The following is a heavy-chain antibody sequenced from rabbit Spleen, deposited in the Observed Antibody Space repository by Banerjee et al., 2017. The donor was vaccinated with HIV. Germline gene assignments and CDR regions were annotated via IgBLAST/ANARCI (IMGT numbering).Heavy chain of an antibody. J-gene: IGHJ3*01. D-gene: IGHD1-1*01. V-gene: IGHV1S47*01. CDR3: ARDPAYASGSGAYIPYL. Sequence: QEQLVESGGGLVQPEGSLPLTCKASGFDFSSNAMCWVRQAPGKGLEWIGYIDPFFGPTYYASWVNGRFTISSHNAQNTLYLQLNSLTVADTATYFWARDPAYASGSGAYIPYLWGQSTLVTVS. CDR1: GFDFSSNA. CDR2: IDPFFGPT.